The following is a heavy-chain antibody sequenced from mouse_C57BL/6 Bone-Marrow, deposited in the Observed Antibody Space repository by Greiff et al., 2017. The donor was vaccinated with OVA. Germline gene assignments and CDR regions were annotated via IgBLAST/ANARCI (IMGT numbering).Heavy chain of an antibody. D-gene: IGHD2-13*01. CDR3: ARDGGYDQGTTVTTGAKGPLSLTRYYFDY. V-gene: IGHV1-9*01. Sequence: QVQLQQSGAELMKPGASVKLSCKATGYTFTGYWIEWVKQRPGHGLEWIGEILPGSGSTNYNEKFKGKATFTADTSSNTAYMQLSSLTTEDSALYYCARDGGYDQGTTVTTGAKGPLSLTRYYFDYWGQGTTLTVSS. J-gene: IGHJ2*01. CDR1: GYTFTGYW. CDR2: ILPGSGST.